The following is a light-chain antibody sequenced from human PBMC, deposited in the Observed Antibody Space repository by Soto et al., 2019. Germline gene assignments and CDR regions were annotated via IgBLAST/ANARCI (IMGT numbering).Light chain of an antibody. CDR2: GAS. CDR1: QSVSSSY. J-gene: IGKJ2*01. CDR3: QQYGRSAMYT. V-gene: IGKV3-20*01. Sequence: EIVLTQSPGTLSLSPGEGATLSCRASQSVSSSYLAWYQQKPGQAPRLLIHGASSRATGIPDRFSGSGSGTDFTLTINRLEPEDFAVYYCQQYGRSAMYTFGQGTKLEIK.